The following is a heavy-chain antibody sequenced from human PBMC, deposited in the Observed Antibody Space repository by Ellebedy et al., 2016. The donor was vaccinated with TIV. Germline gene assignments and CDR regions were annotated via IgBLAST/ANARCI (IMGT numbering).Heavy chain of an antibody. CDR1: GFTFSTYS. V-gene: IGHV3-30*04. D-gene: IGHD3-16*01. Sequence: GESLKISXVASGFTFSTYSMNWVRQAPGKGLEWMTLISYDGKNEYYADSVKGRFTISRDNAKNTLYLQMNSLTTEDTALYYCARAQFLLSFGHHREIDYWGQGTLVTVSS. CDR3: ARAQFLLSFGHHREIDY. J-gene: IGHJ4*02. CDR2: ISYDGKNE.